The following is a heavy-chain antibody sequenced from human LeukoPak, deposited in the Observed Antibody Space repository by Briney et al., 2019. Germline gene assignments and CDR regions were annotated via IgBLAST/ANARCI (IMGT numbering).Heavy chain of an antibody. CDR3: ARDPPFIIGTTFFDY. CDR1: GLTFSSYE. V-gene: IGHV3-48*03. CDR2: ISSSGSSI. J-gene: IGHJ4*02. Sequence: GGSLRLSCAASGLTFSSYEMNWVRQAPGKGLEWVSYISSSGSSIYYADSMKGRFTISRDNAKKSLYLQMHSLRAEDTAVYYCARDPPFIIGTTFFDYWGQGTLVTVSS. D-gene: IGHD1-20*01.